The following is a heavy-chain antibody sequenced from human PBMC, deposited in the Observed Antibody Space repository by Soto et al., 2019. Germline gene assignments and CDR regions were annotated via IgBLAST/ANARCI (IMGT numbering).Heavy chain of an antibody. D-gene: IGHD6-19*01. V-gene: IGHV1-2*04. CDR3: AREWNSSGWYFHYMDV. Sequence: SVKVSCTASGYTFTGYYMHWVRQAPGQGLEWMGWINPNSGGTNYAQKFQGWVTMTRDTSISTAYMELSRLRSDDTAVYYCAREWNSSGWYFHYMDVWGKGTTVTVSS. J-gene: IGHJ6*03. CDR2: INPNSGGT. CDR1: GYTFTGYY.